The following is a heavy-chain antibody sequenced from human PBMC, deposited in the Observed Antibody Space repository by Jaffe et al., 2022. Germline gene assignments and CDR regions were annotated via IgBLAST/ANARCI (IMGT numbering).Heavy chain of an antibody. CDR3: AKLPQKQQLVEGAFDI. CDR2: ISGSGGST. Sequence: EVQLLESGGGLVQPGGSLRLSCAASGFTFSSYAMSWVRQAPGKGLEWVSAISGSGGSTYYADSVKGRFTISRDNSKNTLYLQMNSLRAEDTAVYYCAKLPQKQQLVEGAFDIWGQGTMVTVSS. V-gene: IGHV3-23*01. CDR1: GFTFSSYA. D-gene: IGHD6-13*01. J-gene: IGHJ3*02.